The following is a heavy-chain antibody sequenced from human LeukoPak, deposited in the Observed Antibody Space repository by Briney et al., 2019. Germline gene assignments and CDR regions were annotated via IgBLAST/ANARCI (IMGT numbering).Heavy chain of an antibody. V-gene: IGHV4-59*01. D-gene: IGHD4-17*01. CDR3: ARLPVTTAEHAFDI. CDR1: GGSISSYY. CDR2: IYYSGST. J-gene: IGHJ3*02. Sequence: PSETLSLTCTVSGGSISSYYWSWIRQPPGKGLEWIGYIYYSGSTNYNPSLKSRVTISVDTSKNQFSLKLSSVTAADTAVYYCARLPVTTAEHAFDIWGQGTMVTVSS.